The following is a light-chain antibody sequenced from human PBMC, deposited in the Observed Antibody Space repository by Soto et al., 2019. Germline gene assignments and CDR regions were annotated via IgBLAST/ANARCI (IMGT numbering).Light chain of an antibody. Sequence: EIVLTQSPGTLSLSPGAGATLSCRASQSFNSSWLAWCQQKPGQAPRLLIFGASSRATGTPDRFSGSGSGADFTLTVSRLVPEDFAVYYCQQFSSYPLTFGGGTKVDIK. J-gene: IGKJ4*01. V-gene: IGKV3-20*01. CDR2: GAS. CDR1: QSFNSSW. CDR3: QQFSSYPLT.